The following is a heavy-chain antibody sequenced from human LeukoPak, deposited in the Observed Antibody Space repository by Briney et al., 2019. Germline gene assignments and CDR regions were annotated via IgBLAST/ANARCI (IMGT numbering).Heavy chain of an antibody. Sequence: GRSLRLSCAASGFTFSSHAMHWVRQAPGKGLEWVAVISYDGSNKYYADSVKGRFTISRDNSKNTLYLQMNSLRAEDTAVYYCARAGAVHYFDWLLHGYWGQGTLVTVSS. CDR2: ISYDGSNK. D-gene: IGHD3-9*01. V-gene: IGHV3-30*04. CDR3: ARAGAVHYFDWLLHGY. J-gene: IGHJ4*02. CDR1: GFTFSSHA.